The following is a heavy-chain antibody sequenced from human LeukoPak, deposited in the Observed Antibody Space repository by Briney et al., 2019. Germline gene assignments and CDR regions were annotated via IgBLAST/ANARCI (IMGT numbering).Heavy chain of an antibody. CDR1: GFTFSNFW. CDR3: ARKTGVTGEAFDY. J-gene: IGHJ4*02. CDR2: IKVDGSER. Sequence: GGSLILSCVVSGFTFSNFWMSWVRQALGKGLEWVANIKVDGSERYYMDSVKGRFTISRDNAENSLYLQMNSLRAEDTAVYYCARKTGVTGEAFDYWGQGTQVTVSS. D-gene: IGHD7-27*01. V-gene: IGHV3-7*03.